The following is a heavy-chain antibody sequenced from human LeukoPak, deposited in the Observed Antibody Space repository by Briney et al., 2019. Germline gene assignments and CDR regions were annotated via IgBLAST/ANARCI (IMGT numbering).Heavy chain of an antibody. J-gene: IGHJ4*02. CDR2: VSAYNGNT. CDR3: ARIVATTVGDYFDY. CDR1: GYTFTSYG. V-gene: IGHV1-18*01. D-gene: IGHD5-12*01. Sequence: ASVKVSCKASGYTFTSYGISWVRQAPGQGLEWMGWVSAYNGNTNYAQKLQGRVTMTTDTSTSTAYMELRSLRSDDTAVYYCARIVATTVGDYFDYWGQGTLVTVSS.